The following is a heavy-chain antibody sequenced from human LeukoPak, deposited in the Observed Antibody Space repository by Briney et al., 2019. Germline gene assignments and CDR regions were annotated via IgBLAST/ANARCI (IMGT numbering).Heavy chain of an antibody. Sequence: GGSLRLSCAASGFTFSSYGMHWVRQAPGKGLERVAVIWYDGSNKYYADSVKGRFTISRDNSKNTLYLQMNSLRAEDTAVYYCAKGGAYQLPPFDYWGQGTLVTVSS. CDR2: IWYDGSNK. CDR3: AKGGAYQLPPFDY. D-gene: IGHD2-2*01. CDR1: GFTFSSYG. J-gene: IGHJ4*02. V-gene: IGHV3-33*06.